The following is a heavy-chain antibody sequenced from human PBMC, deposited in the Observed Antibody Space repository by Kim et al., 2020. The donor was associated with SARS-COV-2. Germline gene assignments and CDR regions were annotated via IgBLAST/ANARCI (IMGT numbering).Heavy chain of an antibody. V-gene: IGHV3-23*01. CDR3: AKGPTVTTPLLPDY. J-gene: IGHJ4*02. Sequence: ADSVKGRFTITRDNSKNTLYLQMNSLRAEDTAVYYCAKGPTVTTPLLPDYWGQGTLVTVSS. D-gene: IGHD4-17*01.